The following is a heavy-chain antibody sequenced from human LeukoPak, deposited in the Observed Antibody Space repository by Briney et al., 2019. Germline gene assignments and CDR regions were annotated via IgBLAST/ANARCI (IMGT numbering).Heavy chain of an antibody. J-gene: IGHJ2*01. D-gene: IGHD6-13*01. CDR1: GFTFSSYA. CDR3: AKDSYSSSWLISWVHELYWYFDL. Sequence: GGSLRLSCAASGFTFSSYAMSWVRQAPGKGLEWVSAISGSGGSTYYADSVKGRFTISRDNSKNTLYLQMNSLRAEDTAVYYCAKDSYSSSWLISWVHELYWYFDLWGRGTLVTVSS. V-gene: IGHV3-23*01. CDR2: ISGSGGST.